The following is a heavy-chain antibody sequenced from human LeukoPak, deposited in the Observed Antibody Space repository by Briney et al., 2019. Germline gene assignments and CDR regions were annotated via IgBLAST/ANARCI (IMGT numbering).Heavy chain of an antibody. Sequence: SGTLSLTCTVSGGSISSGDYYWSWIRQPPGKGLEWIGYIYYSGSTYYNPSLKSRVTISVDTSKNQFSLKLSSVTAADTAVYYCARSTIFGAVIGWGQGTLVTVSS. CDR3: ARSTIFGAVIG. D-gene: IGHD3-3*01. CDR2: IYYSGST. CDR1: GGSISSGDYY. J-gene: IGHJ4*02. V-gene: IGHV4-30-4*01.